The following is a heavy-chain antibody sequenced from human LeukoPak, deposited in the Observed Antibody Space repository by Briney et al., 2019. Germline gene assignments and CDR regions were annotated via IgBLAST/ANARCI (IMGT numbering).Heavy chain of an antibody. CDR3: ARGGVAVAGQGGPYYMDV. J-gene: IGHJ6*03. CDR2: IYYSGST. D-gene: IGHD6-19*01. V-gene: IGHV4-61*01. CDR1: GFSITSGYY. Sequence: PSETLSLTCNVSGFSITSGYYWGWIRQPPGKGLEWIGYIYYSGSTNYNPSLKSRVTISVDTSKNQFSLKLSSVTAADTAVYYCARGGVAVAGQGGPYYMDVWGKGTTVTVSS.